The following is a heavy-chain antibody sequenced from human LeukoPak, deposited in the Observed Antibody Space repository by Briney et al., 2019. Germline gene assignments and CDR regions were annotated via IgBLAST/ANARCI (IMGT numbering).Heavy chain of an antibody. CDR2: ISIIDGNT. CDR1: GYTFTKYG. V-gene: IGHV1-18*01. D-gene: IGHD1-26*01. CDR3: ARDSDTTSGRDP. Sequence: ASVKVSCKAFGYTFTKYGISWVRQAPGQGLEWMGRISIIDGNTNYAQKLQGRVTMTTDTSTNTVYMELRSLRFDDTAVYYCARDSDTTSGRDPWGQGTLVTVSS. J-gene: IGHJ5*02.